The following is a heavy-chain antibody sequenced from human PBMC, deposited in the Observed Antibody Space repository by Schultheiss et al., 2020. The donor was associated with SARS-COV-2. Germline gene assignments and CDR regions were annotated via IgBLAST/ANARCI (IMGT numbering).Heavy chain of an antibody. V-gene: IGHV4-39*07. CDR1: GGSISSSSYY. J-gene: IGHJ4*02. CDR3: ARDMVAARLFDY. D-gene: IGHD6-6*01. CDR2: IYYSGST. Sequence: SETLSLTCTVSGGSISSSSYYWGWIRQPPGKGLEWIGSIYYSGSTNYNPSLKSRVTISVDTSKNQFSLKLSSVTAADTAVYYCARDMVAARLFDYWGQGTLVTVSS.